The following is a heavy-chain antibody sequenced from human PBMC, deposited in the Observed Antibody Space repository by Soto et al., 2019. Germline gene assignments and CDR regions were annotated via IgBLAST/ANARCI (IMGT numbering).Heavy chain of an antibody. CDR1: GFTFSSYG. Sequence: GGSLRLSCAASGFTFSSYGMHWVRQAPGKGLEWVAVISYDGSNKYYADSVKGRFTISRDNSKNTLYLQMNSLRAEDTAVYYCAKDLRYDFWSGPDYWGQGNLVTVSS. J-gene: IGHJ4*02. CDR2: ISYDGSNK. D-gene: IGHD3-3*01. CDR3: AKDLRYDFWSGPDY. V-gene: IGHV3-30*18.